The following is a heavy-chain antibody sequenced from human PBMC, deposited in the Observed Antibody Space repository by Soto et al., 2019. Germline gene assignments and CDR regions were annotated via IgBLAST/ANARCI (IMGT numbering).Heavy chain of an antibody. CDR3: ARVWYDFWSGYGPGDP. V-gene: IGHV3-48*02. CDR2: ISSSSSTI. J-gene: IGHJ5*02. D-gene: IGHD3-3*01. Sequence: PGESLKISCAASGFTFSSYSMNWVRQAPGKGLEWVSYISSSSSTIYYADSVKGRFTISRDNAKNSLYLQMNSLRDEDTAVYYCARVWYDFWSGYGPGDPWGQGTLVTVSS. CDR1: GFTFSSYS.